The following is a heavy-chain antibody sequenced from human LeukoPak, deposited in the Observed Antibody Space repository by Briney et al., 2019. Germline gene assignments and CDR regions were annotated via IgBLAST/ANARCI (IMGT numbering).Heavy chain of an antibody. CDR1: GGSISSGGYY. CDR3: ARTYTAMGPPDY. V-gene: IGHV4-31*03. CDR2: IYYSGST. J-gene: IGHJ4*02. D-gene: IGHD5-18*01. Sequence: SETLSLTCTVSGGSISSGGYYWSWLRQHPGTGLEWIGYIYYSGSTYYNPSLKSRVTISVDTSKNQFSLKLSSVTAADTAVYYCARTYTAMGPPDYWGQGTLVTVSS.